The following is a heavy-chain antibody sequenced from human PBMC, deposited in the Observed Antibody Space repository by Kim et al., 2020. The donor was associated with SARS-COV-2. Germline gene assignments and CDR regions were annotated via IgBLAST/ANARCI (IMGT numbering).Heavy chain of an antibody. CDR1: GGSISSSSYY. CDR3: ARRDYYDSSGYPNDAFDI. D-gene: IGHD3-22*01. V-gene: IGHV4-39*01. J-gene: IGHJ3*02. CDR2: IYYSGST. Sequence: SETLSLTCTVSGGSISSSSYYWGWIRQPPGKGLEWIGSIYYSGSTYYNPSLNSRVTISVDTSKNQFSLKLSSVTAADTAVYYCARRDYYDSSGYPNDAFDIWGQGTMVTVSS.